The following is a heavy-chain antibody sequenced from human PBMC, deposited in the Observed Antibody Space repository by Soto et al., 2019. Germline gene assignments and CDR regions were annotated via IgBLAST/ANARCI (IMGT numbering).Heavy chain of an antibody. Sequence: EVQLVESGGGLVQTGGSLRLSCAASGFTFSNYIMNWVRQAPGKGLKWVSYISSGSSTIYYADSVRGRFIISRDNDNNSLYLQMNSLRDEDTAVYFCARRIEGYYYYGMDVWGQGTTVTVSS. J-gene: IGHJ6*02. CDR3: ARRIEGYYYYGMDV. V-gene: IGHV3-48*02. CDR2: ISSGSSTI. D-gene: IGHD2-21*01. CDR1: GFTFSNYI.